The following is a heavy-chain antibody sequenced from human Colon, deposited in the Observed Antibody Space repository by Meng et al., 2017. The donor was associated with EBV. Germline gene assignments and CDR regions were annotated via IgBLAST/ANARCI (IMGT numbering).Heavy chain of an antibody. J-gene: IGHJ2*01. CDR3: SRGVDSYKLGNL. Sequence: QLHHGGAGLLKPPETLSLTCVVYGGSLSDYYCSWIRQSPGRGLEWIGEIHPSGSIFYNPSLQSRVTISVDTSKNQFSLNLNSVTAADTAVYFCSRGVDSYKLGNLWGRGTLVTVSS. CDR1: GGSLSDYY. V-gene: IGHV4-34*01. D-gene: IGHD7-27*01. CDR2: IHPSGSI.